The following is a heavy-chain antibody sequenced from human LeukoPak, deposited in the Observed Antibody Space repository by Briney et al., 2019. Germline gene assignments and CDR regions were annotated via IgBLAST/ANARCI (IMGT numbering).Heavy chain of an antibody. CDR1: GFTFSSYY. CDR2: IYSGGST. Sequence: PGGSLRLSCAASGFTFSSYYMSWVRQAPGKGLEWVSVIYSGGSTYYSDSVKGRFTISRDNTKNTMYLQMISPRAEDTAVYYCARHSGVVTAMSAFDIWGQGTMVTVSS. CDR3: ARHSGVVTAMSAFDI. J-gene: IGHJ3*02. D-gene: IGHD2-21*02. V-gene: IGHV3-53*01.